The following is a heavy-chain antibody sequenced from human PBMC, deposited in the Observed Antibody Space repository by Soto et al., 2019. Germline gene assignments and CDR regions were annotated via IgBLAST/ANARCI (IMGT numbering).Heavy chain of an antibody. CDR1: YA. Sequence: YAVRRIIKKTRKGLEWVSAISGSGGSTYYADSVKGRFTISRDNSKNTLYLQMNSLRAEDTAVYYCAKRLVETKWIPPYYFDYWGQGTLVTVSS. V-gene: IGHV3-23*01. CDR3: AKRLVETKWIPPYYFDY. J-gene: IGHJ4*02. CDR2: ISGSGGST. D-gene: IGHD5-18*01.